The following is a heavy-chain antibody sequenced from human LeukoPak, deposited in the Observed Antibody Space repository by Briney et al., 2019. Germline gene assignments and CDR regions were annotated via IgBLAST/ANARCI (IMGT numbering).Heavy chain of an antibody. CDR3: AKGLLITILGSLDY. V-gene: IGHV3-23*01. CDR2: ITGSGRTT. J-gene: IGHJ4*02. D-gene: IGHD3-3*01. Sequence: GGSLRLSCAASGLTFNNYAMSWVRQAPGKGLEWVSGITGSGRTTYYADSVKGRFTISRDNSKNSLYLQINSLRAEDTAVYYCAKGLLITILGSLDYWGQGTLVTVSS. CDR1: GLTFNNYA.